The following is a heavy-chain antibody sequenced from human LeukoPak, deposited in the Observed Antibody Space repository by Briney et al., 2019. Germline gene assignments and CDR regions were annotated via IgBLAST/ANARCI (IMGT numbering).Heavy chain of an antibody. CDR2: IYTSGIT. Sequence: SETLSLXCTVSGGSISSGSYYWNWIRQPAGKGLEWIGRIYTSGITNYNPSLKSRVTISVDTSKNQFSLKLSSVTAADTAVYHCASGPTTGYYYYMDVWGKGTTVTVSS. J-gene: IGHJ6*03. V-gene: IGHV4-61*02. D-gene: IGHD7-27*01. CDR3: ASGPTTGYYYYMDV. CDR1: GGSISSGSYY.